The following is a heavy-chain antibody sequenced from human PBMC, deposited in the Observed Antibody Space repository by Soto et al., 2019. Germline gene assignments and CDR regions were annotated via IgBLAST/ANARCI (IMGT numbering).Heavy chain of an antibody. CDR2: IYTSASI. D-gene: IGHD6-19*01. V-gene: IGHV4-4*07. CDR3: ARDREAGYNFYYGMDV. CDR1: GADINTYS. J-gene: IGHJ6*02. Sequence: SETLSLTCSASGADINTYSWTWIRQPAGKGLEWIGRIYTSASINYNPSLKGRVTLSVDTSTNQVSLRLASVTAADTAIYYCARDREAGYNFYYGMDVWGQGTTVTVSS.